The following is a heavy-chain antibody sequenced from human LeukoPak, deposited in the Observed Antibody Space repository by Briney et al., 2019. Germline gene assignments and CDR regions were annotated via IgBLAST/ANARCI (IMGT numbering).Heavy chain of an antibody. CDR2: IYYSGST. V-gene: IGHV4-59*01. CDR1: GGSISSYY. D-gene: IGHD6-13*01. Sequence: SETLSLTCTVSGGSISSYYWSWIRQPPGKGLEWIGYIYYSGSTNYNPSLKSRVTISVDTSKNQFSLKLSSVTAADTAVYYCARDLMRYSRSGYFQHWGQGTLVTVSS. CDR3: ARDLMRYSRSGYFQH. J-gene: IGHJ1*01.